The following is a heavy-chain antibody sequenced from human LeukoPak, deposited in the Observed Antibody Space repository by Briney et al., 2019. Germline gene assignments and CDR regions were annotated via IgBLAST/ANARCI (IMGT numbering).Heavy chain of an antibody. CDR3: ARAYTAMVYWFDP. CDR1: GGTFSSYA. D-gene: IGHD5-18*01. CDR2: INPSGGDT. Sequence: ASXXVSCKASGGTFSSYAISWVRQAPGQGLEWMGIINPSGGDTSYAQKFQGRVTITRDTSTSTVYMELSSLRSEDTAVYYCARAYTAMVYWFDPWGQGTLVTVSS. J-gene: IGHJ5*02. V-gene: IGHV1-46*01.